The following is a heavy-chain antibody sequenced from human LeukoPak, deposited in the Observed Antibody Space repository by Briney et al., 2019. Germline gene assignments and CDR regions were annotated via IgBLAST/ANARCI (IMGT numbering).Heavy chain of an antibody. Sequence: PGGSLRLSCAASGFTFSSYAMSWVRQAPGKGLEWVSAISGSGGSTYYADSVKGRFTISRDNSKNTLYLQMNSLRAEDTAVYYCAKGAFIVATIGGKLDPWGQGTLVTVSS. CDR2: ISGSGGST. V-gene: IGHV3-23*01. CDR3: AKGAFIVATIGGKLDP. CDR1: GFTFSSYA. D-gene: IGHD5-12*01. J-gene: IGHJ5*02.